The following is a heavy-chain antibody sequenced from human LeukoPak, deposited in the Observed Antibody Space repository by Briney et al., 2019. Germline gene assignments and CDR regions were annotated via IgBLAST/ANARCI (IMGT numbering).Heavy chain of an antibody. V-gene: IGHV3-15*01. J-gene: IGHJ4*02. CDR3: TPDPGTGVRGY. D-gene: IGHD3-10*01. CDR2: IKSKGNGGTI. Sequence: GGSLRLSCAASGFTFPNAWVNWVRQAPGKGLEGVGHIKSKGNGGTIDYAAPVKGRFTISGDDSKNTVYLQMNSLEIEDTAVYFCTPDPGTGVRGYWGQGTLVTVSS. CDR1: GFTFPNAW.